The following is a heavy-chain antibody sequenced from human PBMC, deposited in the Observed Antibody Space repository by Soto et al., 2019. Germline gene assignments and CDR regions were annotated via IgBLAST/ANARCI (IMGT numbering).Heavy chain of an antibody. V-gene: IGHV1-18*01. CDR2: VSAYNGNT. D-gene: IGHD6-13*01. Sequence: ASVKVSCKASGYTFISYGISWVRQAPGQGLEWMGWVSAYNGNTNYAQKPQGRVTMTTDTSTSTAYMELRSLRSDDTAVYYCARCTSQQLAPRYYFDYWGQGTLVTVSS. CDR3: ARCTSQQLAPRYYFDY. J-gene: IGHJ4*02. CDR1: GYTFISYG.